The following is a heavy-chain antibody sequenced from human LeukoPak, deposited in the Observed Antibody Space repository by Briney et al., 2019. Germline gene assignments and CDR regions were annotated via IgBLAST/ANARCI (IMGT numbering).Heavy chain of an antibody. CDR3: AKGAYSGYSSFDY. J-gene: IGHJ4*02. V-gene: IGHV3-23*01. D-gene: IGHD5-12*01. CDR1: GFTFSSYD. Sequence: GGSLSLSCAASGFTFSSYDMSCLRQAPGKGLEWVSAISGSGGSTYYADSVKGRFTISRDNSKNTLYLQMNSLRAEDTAVYYCAKGAYSGYSSFDYWGQGTMVTVSS. CDR2: ISGSGGST.